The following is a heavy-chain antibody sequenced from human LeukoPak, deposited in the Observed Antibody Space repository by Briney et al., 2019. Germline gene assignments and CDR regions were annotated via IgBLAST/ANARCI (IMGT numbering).Heavy chain of an antibody. CDR3: ARDPGGNYFGPGTHFAY. CDR1: GYNFISYF. V-gene: IGHV1-46*01. CDR2: IDGETGNT. J-gene: IGHJ4*02. D-gene: IGHD3-10*01. Sequence: ASVKVSCKASGYNFISYFMHWVRQARGQGLEWMGRIDGETGNTRYAQNFQGRVSMTRDPSTSTVYMELSSLRFEDTAVYYCARDPGGNYFGPGTHFAYWGQGALVTVSS.